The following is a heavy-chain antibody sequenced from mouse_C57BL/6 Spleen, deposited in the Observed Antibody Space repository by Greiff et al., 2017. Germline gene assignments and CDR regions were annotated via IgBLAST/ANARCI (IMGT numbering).Heavy chain of an antibody. Sequence: EVQRVESGGGLVKPGGSLKLSCAASGFTFSDYGMHWVRQAPEKGLEWVAYICSGSSTIYFADTVKGRFTISSDNAKNTLFLQMPSLRSEDTAMYYCARRGKDYYFDYWGQGTTLTVSS. CDR1: GFTFSDYG. CDR3: ARRGKDYYFDY. CDR2: ICSGSSTI. V-gene: IGHV5-17*01. J-gene: IGHJ2*01.